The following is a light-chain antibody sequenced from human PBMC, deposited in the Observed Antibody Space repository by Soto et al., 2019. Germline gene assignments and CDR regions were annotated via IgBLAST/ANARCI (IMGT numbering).Light chain of an antibody. Sequence: DIPMTQSPSSLSASIGDRVTITCRASPGINNYLAWYQQEPGKPPNLLIYDASTLQSGVPSRFSGSGSGTDFTLTISSLQPEDVATYYCQNYNNLAFTFGPGTKVDIK. CDR1: PGINNY. CDR2: DAS. CDR3: QNYNNLAFT. V-gene: IGKV1-27*01. J-gene: IGKJ3*01.